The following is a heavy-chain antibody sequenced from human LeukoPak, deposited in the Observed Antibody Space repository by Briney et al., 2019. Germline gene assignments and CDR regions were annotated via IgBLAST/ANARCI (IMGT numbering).Heavy chain of an antibody. V-gene: IGHV3-30*18. J-gene: IGHJ4*02. D-gene: IGHD2-15*01. CDR2: ISYDGSNK. CDR3: AKDHTLYCSGGSCYPDY. CDR1: GFTFSSYG. Sequence: GGSLRLSCAASGFTFSSYGMHWVRQAPGKGLEWVAVISYDGSNKYYADSVKGRFTISRDNSKNTLYLQMNSLRAEDTTVYYCAKDHTLYCSGGSCYPDYWGQGTLVTVSS.